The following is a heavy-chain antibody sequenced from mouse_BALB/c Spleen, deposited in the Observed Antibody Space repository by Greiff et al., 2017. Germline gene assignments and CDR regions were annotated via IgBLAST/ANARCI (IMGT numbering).Heavy chain of an antibody. J-gene: IGHJ4*01. CDR3: TRWGDYDVYAMDY. Sequence: EVQLQQSGTVLARPGASVKMSCKASGYTFTSYWMHWVKQRPGQGLDWIGAIYPGNSDTSYNQKFKGKAKLTAVTSTSTAYMELSSLTNEDSAVYYCTRWGDYDVYAMDYWGQGTSVTVSS. V-gene: IGHV1-5*01. CDR2: IYPGNSDT. CDR1: GYTFTSYW. D-gene: IGHD2-4*01.